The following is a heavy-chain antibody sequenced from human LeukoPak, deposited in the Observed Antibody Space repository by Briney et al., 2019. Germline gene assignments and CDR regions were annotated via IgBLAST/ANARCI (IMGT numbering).Heavy chain of an antibody. V-gene: IGHV3-30*02. Sequence: GGSLRLSCAASGFNFNYYGMHWVRQAPGKGLEWVAFIRYDGSNKYYADSVKGRFTISRDNSENTLYMQMNSQRVEDTAVYYCAKGLHSSSWNDAFDIWGQGTTVTVSS. CDR1: GFNFNYYG. CDR3: AKGLHSSSWNDAFDI. D-gene: IGHD6-13*01. J-gene: IGHJ3*02. CDR2: IRYDGSNK.